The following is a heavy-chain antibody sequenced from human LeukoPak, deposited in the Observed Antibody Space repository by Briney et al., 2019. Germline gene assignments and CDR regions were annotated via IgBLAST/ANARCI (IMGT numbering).Heavy chain of an antibody. V-gene: IGHV3-7*01. D-gene: IGHD6-13*01. CDR3: ARGRSSSWYVYYYYYMDV. J-gene: IGHJ6*03. CDR2: IKQDGSEK. CDR1: GFTFSSYW. Sequence: GGSLRLSCAASGFTFSSYWMSWVRQAPGKGLEWVANIKQDGSEKYYVDSVKGRFTISRDNAKNSLYLQMNSLRAEDTAVYYCARGRSSSWYVYYYYYMDVWGKGTTVTISS.